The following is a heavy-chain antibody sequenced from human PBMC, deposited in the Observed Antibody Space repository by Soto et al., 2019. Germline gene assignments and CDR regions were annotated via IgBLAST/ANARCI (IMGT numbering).Heavy chain of an antibody. D-gene: IGHD3-10*01. J-gene: IGHJ6*02. Sequence: GGSLRLSCTASGFTFGDYAMSWFRQAPGKGLEWVGFIRSKAYGGTTEYAASVKGRFTISRDDSKSIAYLQMNSLKTEDTAVYYCTRDKRVYYGSRDYYYYGMDVWGQGTTVTVSS. CDR1: GFTFGDYA. CDR3: TRDKRVYYGSRDYYYYGMDV. V-gene: IGHV3-49*03. CDR2: IRSKAYGGTT.